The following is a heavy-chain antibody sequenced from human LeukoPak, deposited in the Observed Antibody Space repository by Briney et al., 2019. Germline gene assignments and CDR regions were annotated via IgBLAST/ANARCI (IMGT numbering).Heavy chain of an antibody. CDR1: GYTFTGYY. CDR3: AREDYYDFWSGYYTYSYFDY. V-gene: IGHV1-2*06. Sequence: ASVKVSCKASGYTFTGYYMHWVRQASGQGLEWMGRINPNSGGTNYAQKFQGRVTMTRDTSISTAYMELSRLRSDDTAVYYCAREDYYDFWSGYYTYSYFDYWGQGTLVTVSS. CDR2: INPNSGGT. D-gene: IGHD3-3*01. J-gene: IGHJ4*02.